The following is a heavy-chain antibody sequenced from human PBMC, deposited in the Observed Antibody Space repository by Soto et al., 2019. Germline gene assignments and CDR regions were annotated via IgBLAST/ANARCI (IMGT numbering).Heavy chain of an antibody. CDR1: GFTFSNAW. D-gene: IGHD6-13*01. J-gene: IGHJ4*02. CDR2: IKSKTDGGTT. Sequence: GESLKISCAASGFTFSNAWMSWVRQAPGKGLEWVGRIKSKTDGGTTDYAAPVKGRFTISRDDSKNTLYLQMNSLKTEDTAVYYCTTFESLSSSWSRFDYWGQGTLVTVSS. V-gene: IGHV3-15*01. CDR3: TTFESLSSSWSRFDY.